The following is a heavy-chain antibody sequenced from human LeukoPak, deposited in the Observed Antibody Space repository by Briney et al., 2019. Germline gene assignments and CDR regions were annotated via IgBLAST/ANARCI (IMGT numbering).Heavy chain of an antibody. CDR2: ISYDGSNK. V-gene: IGHV3-30-3*02. J-gene: IGHJ3*02. CDR1: GFTFSSYA. D-gene: IGHD1-14*01. CDR3: AKSRAPTADPDAFDI. Sequence: GRSLRLSCAASGFTFSSYAMHWVRQAPGKGLEWVAVISYDGSNKYYADSVKGRFTISRDNSKNSLYLQMNSLRTEDTAVYYCAKSRAPTADPDAFDIWGQGTMVTVSS.